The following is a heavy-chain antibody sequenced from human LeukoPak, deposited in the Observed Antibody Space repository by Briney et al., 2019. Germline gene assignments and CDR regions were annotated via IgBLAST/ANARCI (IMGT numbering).Heavy chain of an antibody. CDR1: GYTFTGYY. V-gene: IGHV1-2*02. CDR2: INPNSGGT. CDR3: ASGYYDSSGYYHSFDY. D-gene: IGHD3-22*01. J-gene: IGHJ4*02. Sequence: ASVKVSCKASGYTFTGYYMHWVRQAPGQGVERMGWINPNSGGTNYAQKFQGRVTMTRDTSISTAYMELSRLRSDDTAVYYCASGYYDSSGYYHSFDYWGQGTLVTVSS.